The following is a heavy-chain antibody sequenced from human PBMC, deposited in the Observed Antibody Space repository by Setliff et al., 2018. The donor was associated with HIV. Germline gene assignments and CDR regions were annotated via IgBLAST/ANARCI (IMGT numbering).Heavy chain of an antibody. J-gene: IGHJ3*02. CDR3: ARGYGGTYYSDSSGYYYKVDAFDI. Sequence: PSETLSLTCTVSGGSISTSSFSWGWVRQSPGRGLEWIGSIFYGGRTYYNPSLGSRLTMSVDTSKIQSSLELRSLTAADTAVYYCARGYGGTYYSDSSGYYYKVDAFDIWGQGTVVTVSS. D-gene: IGHD3-22*01. CDR1: GGSISTSSFS. V-gene: IGHV4-39*07. CDR2: IFYGGRT.